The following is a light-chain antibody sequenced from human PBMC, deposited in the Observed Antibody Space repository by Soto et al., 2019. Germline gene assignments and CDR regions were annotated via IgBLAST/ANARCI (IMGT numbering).Light chain of an antibody. Sequence: DIQMTQSPSSLSASAGDRVTITCRASQSISSFLNWYQQKPGKAPKLLLYAASSLQSGVPSRFSGSGSGTDFTLTISSLQPEDFATYYCQQSYSFPYTFGQGSKLEIK. V-gene: IGKV1-39*01. CDR1: QSISSF. CDR3: QQSYSFPYT. J-gene: IGKJ2*01. CDR2: AAS.